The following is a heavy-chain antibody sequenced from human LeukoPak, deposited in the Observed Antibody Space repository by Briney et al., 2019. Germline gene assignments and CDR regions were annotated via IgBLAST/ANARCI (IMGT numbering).Heavy chain of an antibody. CDR2: IFYSGGT. CDR3: AKSNGYGLVDI. V-gene: IGHV4-34*12. CDR1: GGSFSGYY. J-gene: IGHJ3*02. D-gene: IGHD3-10*01. Sequence: SETLSLTCAVYGGSFSGYYWGWIRQTPGKGLEWIGNIFYSGGTNYSPSLTSRVTISLDTSRNQFSLKLNSVTAADTAVYYCAKSNGYGLVDIWGQGTMVTVSS.